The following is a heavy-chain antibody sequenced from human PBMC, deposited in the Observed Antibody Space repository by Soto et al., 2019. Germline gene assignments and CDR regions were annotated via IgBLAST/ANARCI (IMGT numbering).Heavy chain of an antibody. CDR3: AKDGYCSSTSCYTGPIAARSYYYGMDV. V-gene: IGHV3-30*18. Sequence: SCKASGYTFTSYGMHWVRQAPGKGLEWVAVISYDGSNKYYADSVKGRFTISRDNSKNTLYLQMNSLRAEDTAVYYCAKDGYCSSTSCYTGPIAARSYYYGMDVWGQGTTVTVSS. CDR1: GYTFTSYG. CDR2: ISYDGSNK. D-gene: IGHD2-2*02. J-gene: IGHJ6*02.